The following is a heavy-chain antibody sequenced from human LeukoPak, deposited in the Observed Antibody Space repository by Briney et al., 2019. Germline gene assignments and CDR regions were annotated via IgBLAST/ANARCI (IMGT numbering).Heavy chain of an antibody. CDR2: IYPGDSDT. V-gene: IGHV5-51*01. CDR1: GYSFTSYW. CDR3: ARQRAASGSINWFNP. D-gene: IGHD3-10*01. J-gene: IGHJ5*02. Sequence: GESLKISCKGSGYSFTSYWIGWVRQMPGKGLEWMGIIYPGDSDTRYSPSFQGQVRISADKSARTAYLEWASLKASDTATYYCARQRAASGSINWFNPWGQGTLVTVSS.